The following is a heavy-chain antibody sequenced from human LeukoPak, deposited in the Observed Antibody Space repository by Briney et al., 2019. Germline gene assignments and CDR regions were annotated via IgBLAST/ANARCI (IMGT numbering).Heavy chain of an antibody. V-gene: IGHV1-69*05. CDR1: GGTFSSYA. CDR2: IIPIFGTA. J-gene: IGHJ4*02. Sequence: GASVKVSCKASGGTFSSYAISWVRQAPGQGLEWMGGIIPIFGTANYAQKFQGRVTITTDESTSTAYMELSSLRSEDTAVYYCASRYSSGWNYFDYWGQGTLVTVSS. CDR3: ASRYSSGWNYFDY. D-gene: IGHD6-19*01.